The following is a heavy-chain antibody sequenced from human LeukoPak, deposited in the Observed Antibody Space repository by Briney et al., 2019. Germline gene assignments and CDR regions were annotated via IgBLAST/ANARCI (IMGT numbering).Heavy chain of an antibody. CDR3: ARGGGTWAAEYFQH. CDR2: ISGSGGST. D-gene: IGHD2-15*01. Sequence: GGSLRLSCAASGFTFSSYAMSWVRQAPGKGLEWVSAISGSGGSTYYADSVKGRFTISRDNAKNSLYLQMNSLRAEDTAVYYCARGGGTWAAEYFQHWGQGTLVTVSS. J-gene: IGHJ1*01. CDR1: GFTFSSYA. V-gene: IGHV3-23*01.